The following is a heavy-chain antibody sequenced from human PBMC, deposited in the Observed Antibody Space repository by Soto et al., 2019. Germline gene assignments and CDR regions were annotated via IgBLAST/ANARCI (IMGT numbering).Heavy chain of an antibody. CDR1: GGSISSGDYY. CDR3: ARERIDSSGYYPNWFDP. D-gene: IGHD3-22*01. V-gene: IGHV4-30-4*02. CDR2: IYYSGST. J-gene: IGHJ5*02. Sequence: SETLSLTCTVSGGSISSGDYYWSWIRQPPGKGLEWIGYIYYSGSTYYNPSLKSRVTISVDTSKNQFSLKLSSVTAADTAVYYCARERIDSSGYYPNWFDPWGQGTLVTVSS.